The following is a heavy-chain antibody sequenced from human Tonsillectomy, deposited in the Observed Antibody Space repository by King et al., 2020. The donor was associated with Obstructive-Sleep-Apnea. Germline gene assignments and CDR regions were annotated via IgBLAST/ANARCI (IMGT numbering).Heavy chain of an antibody. J-gene: IGHJ2*01. D-gene: IGHD6-13*01. CDR2: IGTSGYP. CDR3: ARGGGSSSWYQWFFDL. V-gene: IGHV3-13*05. Sequence: VQLVESGGGLVQPGGSLRLSCAASGFTFSSYDMHWVGQATGKGLEWVSTIGTSGYPYYPDSVKGRFTISRENAKNSLYLQMNSLRAGEPAGYYCARGGGSSSWYQWFFDLWGRGTLVTVSS. CDR1: GFTFSSYD.